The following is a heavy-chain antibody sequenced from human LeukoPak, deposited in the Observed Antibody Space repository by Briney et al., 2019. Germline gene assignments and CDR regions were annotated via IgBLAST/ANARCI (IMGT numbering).Heavy chain of an antibody. V-gene: IGHV1-69*01. CDR3: ARVRYQVVVIAYGAFDI. D-gene: IGHD2-21*01. CDR1: GGTFSSYA. J-gene: IGHJ3*02. Sequence: SVKVSCKASGGTFSSYAISWVRQAPGQGLEWMGGIIPIFGTANYAQKFQGRVTITADESTSTAYMELSSLRSEDTAVYYCARVRYQVVVIAYGAFDIWGQGTMVTVSS. CDR2: IIPIFGTA.